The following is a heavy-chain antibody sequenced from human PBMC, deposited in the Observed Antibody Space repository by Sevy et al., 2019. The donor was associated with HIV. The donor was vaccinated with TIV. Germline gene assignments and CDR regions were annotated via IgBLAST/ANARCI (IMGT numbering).Heavy chain of an antibody. J-gene: IGHJ3*02. D-gene: IGHD5-12*01. CDR3: ARPLRGYSGYDLTSPNDAFDI. Sequence: GGSLRLSCAASGFTFSDYYMSWIRQAPGKGLEWVSYISSSGSTIYYAGSVKGRFTISRDNAKNSLYLQMNSLRAEDTAVYYCARPLRGYSGYDLTSPNDAFDIWGQGTMVTVSS. CDR2: ISSSGSTI. V-gene: IGHV3-11*01. CDR1: GFTFSDYY.